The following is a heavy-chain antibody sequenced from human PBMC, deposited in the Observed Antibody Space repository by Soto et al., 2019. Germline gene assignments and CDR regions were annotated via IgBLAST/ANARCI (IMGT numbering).Heavy chain of an antibody. CDR2: ISGSGGST. Sequence: PGGSPRPSFAAFGFNCRSYAMSRVRQTPGKGLEWVSAISGSGGSTYYAESVKGRFTISRDNSKNTLYLQMNSLRAEDTAVYYCAKDLGDYIWGSYFYRGQGTLVTVSS. CDR3: AKDLGDYIWGSYFY. V-gene: IGHV3-23*01. J-gene: IGHJ4*01. CDR1: GFNCRSYA. D-gene: IGHD3-16*01.